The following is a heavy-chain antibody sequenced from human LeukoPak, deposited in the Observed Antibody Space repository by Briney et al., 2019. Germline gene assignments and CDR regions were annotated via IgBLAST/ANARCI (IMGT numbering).Heavy chain of an antibody. CDR1: GLTFSSYA. CDR2: ISGSGGST. V-gene: IGHV3-23*01. J-gene: IGHJ4*02. Sequence: GGSLRLSCAASGLTFSSYAMSWVRQAPGKGLEWVSAISGSGGSTYYADSVKGRFTISRDNSKNTLYLQMNSLRAEDTAVYYCAKVGEWELLLDWGQGTLVTVSS. D-gene: IGHD1-26*01. CDR3: AKVGEWELLLD.